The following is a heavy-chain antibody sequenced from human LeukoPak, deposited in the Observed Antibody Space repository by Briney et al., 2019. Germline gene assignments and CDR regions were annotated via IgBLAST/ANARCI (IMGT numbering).Heavy chain of an antibody. J-gene: IGHJ4*02. V-gene: IGHV4-31*03. D-gene: IGHD3-3*01. Sequence: PSETLSLTCTVSGGSISRGGYSWSWIRQHPGKGLEWIGYIYYSGSTYYNPSLKSRVTISVDTSKNQFSLKLSSVTAADTAVYYCARGWRGYLDYWGQGTLVTVSS. CDR3: ARGWRGYLDY. CDR2: IYYSGST. CDR1: GGSISRGGYS.